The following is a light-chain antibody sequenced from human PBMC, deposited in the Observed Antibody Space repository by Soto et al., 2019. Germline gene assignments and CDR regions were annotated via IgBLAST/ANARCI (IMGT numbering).Light chain of an antibody. CDR1: QSVSSN. CDR2: GAS. CDR3: LQYGSSPHT. J-gene: IGKJ5*01. V-gene: IGKV3-15*01. Sequence: EIVMTQSPATLSVSPGERATLSCRASQSVSSNLAWYQQKPGQAPSLLIYGASTRATGTPARFSGSGSWTDFTLTISRLEPEDFAVYYCLQYGSSPHTFGQGTRLEIK.